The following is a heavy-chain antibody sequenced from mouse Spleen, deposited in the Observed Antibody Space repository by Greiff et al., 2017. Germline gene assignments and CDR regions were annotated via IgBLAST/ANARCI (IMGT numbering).Heavy chain of an antibody. CDR3: AGSMITTVYFDY. D-gene: IGHD2-4*01. CDR1: GYTFTSYW. J-gene: IGHJ2*01. CDR2: IDPSDSYT. V-gene: IGHV1-69*01. Sequence: VQLQQPGAELVMPGASVKLSCKASGYTFTSYWMHWVTQRPGQGLEWIGEIDPSDSYTNYNQKFKGKATLTVDKSSSTAYMQLSSLTSEDSAVYYCAGSMITTVYFDYWGQGTTLTVSS.